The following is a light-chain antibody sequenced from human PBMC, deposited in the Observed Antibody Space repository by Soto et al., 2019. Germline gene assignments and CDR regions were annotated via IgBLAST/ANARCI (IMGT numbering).Light chain of an antibody. Sequence: QYALTQPASVSGSPGQSITISCTGISNDVGTYNLVSWYQHHPGKAPKLIIYEASKRPSGVPNRFSGSKSGNTASLTSSGLHAEDEADYYCCSYGRSVVFGGGTKLTVL. CDR1: SNDVGTYNL. J-gene: IGLJ2*01. V-gene: IGLV2-23*01. CDR2: EAS. CDR3: CSYGRSVV.